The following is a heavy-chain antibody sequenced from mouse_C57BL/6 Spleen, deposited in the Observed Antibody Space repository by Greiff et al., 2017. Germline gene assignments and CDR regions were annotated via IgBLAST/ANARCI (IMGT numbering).Heavy chain of an antibody. Sequence: QVQLQQSGAELVKPGASVKISCKASGYAFSSYWMNWVKQRTGKGLEWIGQIYPGDGDTNYNGKFKGKATLTADKSSSTAYMQLSSLTSEDSAVYFCAPYYSNQGFAYWGQGTLVTVSA. CDR3: APYYSNQGFAY. D-gene: IGHD2-5*01. J-gene: IGHJ3*01. CDR2: IYPGDGDT. V-gene: IGHV1-80*01. CDR1: GYAFSSYW.